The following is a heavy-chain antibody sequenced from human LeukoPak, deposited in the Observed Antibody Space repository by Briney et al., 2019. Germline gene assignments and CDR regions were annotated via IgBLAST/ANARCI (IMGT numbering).Heavy chain of an antibody. CDR3: ARGPWQQLVQWPVRYYFDY. J-gene: IGHJ4*02. V-gene: IGHV4-34*01. Sequence: SETLSLTCAVYGGSFSGYYWSWIRQPPGKGLEWIGEINHSGSTNYNPSLKSRVTISVDTSKNQSSLKLSSVTAADTAVYYCARGPWQQLVQWPVRYYFDYWGQGTLVTVSS. CDR2: INHSGST. CDR1: GGSFSGYY. D-gene: IGHD6-13*01.